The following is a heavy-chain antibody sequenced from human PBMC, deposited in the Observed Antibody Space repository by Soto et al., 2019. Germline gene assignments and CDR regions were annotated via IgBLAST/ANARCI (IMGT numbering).Heavy chain of an antibody. CDR2: ISSSSSYT. Sequence: QVQLVESGGGLVKPGGSLRLSCAASGFTFSDYYMSWIRQAPGKGLEWVSYISSSSSYTNYADSVKGRFTISRDNAKNAQYLQKTRLRAAVTAVYCCARGADILTGSDAFDIWGQGTMVTVSS. J-gene: IGHJ3*02. CDR3: ARGADILTGSDAFDI. V-gene: IGHV3-11*05. D-gene: IGHD3-9*01. CDR1: GFTFSDYY.